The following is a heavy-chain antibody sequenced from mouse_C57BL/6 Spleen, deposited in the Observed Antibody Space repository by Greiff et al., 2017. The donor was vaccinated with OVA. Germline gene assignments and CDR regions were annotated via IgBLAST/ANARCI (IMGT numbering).Heavy chain of an antibody. CDR2: INYDGSST. D-gene: IGHD1-1*01. CDR3: ARAYGSPYAMDY. J-gene: IGHJ4*01. V-gene: IGHV5-16*01. CDR1: GFTFSDYY. Sequence: EVKLVESEGGLVQPGSSMKLSCTASGFTFSDYYLAWVRQVPEKGLEWVANINYDGSSTYSLASLKSRFIISRDNAKNILYLQMISLKSDDTATYYCARAYGSPYAMDYWGQGTSVTVSS.